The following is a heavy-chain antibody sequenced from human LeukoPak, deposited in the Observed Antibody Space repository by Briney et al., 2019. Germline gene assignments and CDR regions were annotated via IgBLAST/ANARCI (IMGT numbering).Heavy chain of an antibody. CDR3: ATLLPIAAAPPG. CDR1: GGSISSSSYY. Sequence: ASETLSLTCTVSGGSISSSSYYWGWIRQPPGKGLEWIGSIYYSGSTYYNPSLKSRVTISVDTSKNQFSLKLSSVTAADTAVYYCATLLPIAAAPPGWGQGTLVTVSS. V-gene: IGHV4-39*01. D-gene: IGHD6-13*01. J-gene: IGHJ4*02. CDR2: IYYSGST.